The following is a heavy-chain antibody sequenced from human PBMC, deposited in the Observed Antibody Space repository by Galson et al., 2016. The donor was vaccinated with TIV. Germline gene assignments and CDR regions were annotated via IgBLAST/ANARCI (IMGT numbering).Heavy chain of an antibody. D-gene: IGHD1-26*01. J-gene: IGHJ6*02. CDR1: GLSVSINY. CDR3: ARDRIVDATYYYYYYGMDV. CDR2: ISDDGNT. V-gene: IGHV3-66*02. Sequence: SLRLSCAASGLSVSINYMTWVRQAPGKGLEWVSLISDDGNTYYADSVKGRFTISRDKSKNTLFLQMNSLRVEDTAVYYCARDRIVDATYYYYYYGMDVWGQGTAVTVSS.